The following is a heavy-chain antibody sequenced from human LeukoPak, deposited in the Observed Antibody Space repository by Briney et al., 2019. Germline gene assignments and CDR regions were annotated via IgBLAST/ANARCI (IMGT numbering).Heavy chain of an antibody. CDR1: GFAFASFA. V-gene: IGHV3-23*01. CDR3: ARDTNTFDY. J-gene: IGHJ4*02. CDR2: ITGSGGNT. D-gene: IGHD2-2*01. Sequence: GGSLRLSCAASGFAFASFALTWVRQAPEKGLEWVSTITGSGGNTYYADSVKGRFTISRDNSKNTLYLQMNSLRAEDTAVYYCARDTNTFDYWGQGTLVTVSS.